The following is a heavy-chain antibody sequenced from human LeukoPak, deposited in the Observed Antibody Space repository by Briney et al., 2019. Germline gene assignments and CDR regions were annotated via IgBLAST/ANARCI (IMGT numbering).Heavy chain of an antibody. Sequence: ASVKVSCKASGYTFTSYAMHWVRQAPGQRLEWMGWINAGNGNTKYSQKFQGRVTITRDTSASTAYMELSSLRSEDTAVYYCARAQQCGNWFDPWGQGTLVTVSS. D-gene: IGHD6-19*01. CDR1: GYTFTSYA. V-gene: IGHV1-3*01. J-gene: IGHJ5*02. CDR2: INAGNGNT. CDR3: ARAQQCGNWFDP.